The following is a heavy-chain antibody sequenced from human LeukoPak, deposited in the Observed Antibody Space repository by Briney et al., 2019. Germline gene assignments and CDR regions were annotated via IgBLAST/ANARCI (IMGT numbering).Heavy chain of an antibody. CDR3: ARANWNGLYYFDY. CDR2: INPNSGGT. Sequence: EASVKVSCKASGYTFTGYYMHWVRQAPGQGLEWMGWINPNSGGTNYAQKFQGRVTMTRGTSISTAYMELSRLRSDDTAVYYCARANWNGLYYFDYWGQGTLVTVSS. V-gene: IGHV1-2*02. J-gene: IGHJ4*02. D-gene: IGHD1-1*01. CDR1: GYTFTGYY.